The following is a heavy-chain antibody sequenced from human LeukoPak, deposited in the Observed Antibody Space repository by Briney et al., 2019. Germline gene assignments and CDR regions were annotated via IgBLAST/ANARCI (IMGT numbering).Heavy chain of an antibody. V-gene: IGHV4-34*01. CDR2: INHSGST. J-gene: IGHJ4*02. CDR1: GGSFSGYY. D-gene: IGHD5-18*01. Sequence: SETLSLTCAVYGGSFSGYYWSWIRQPPGKGLEWIGEINHSGSTNYNPSLKSRVTISVDTSKNQFSLKLSSVTAADTAVYYCASGYSNNFDYWGQGTLVTVSS. CDR3: ASGYSNNFDY.